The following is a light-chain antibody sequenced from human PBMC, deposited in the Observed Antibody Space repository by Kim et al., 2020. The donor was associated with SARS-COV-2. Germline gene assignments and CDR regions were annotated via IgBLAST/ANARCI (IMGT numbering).Light chain of an antibody. V-gene: IGKV3-20*01. J-gene: IGKJ2*01. CDR1: QSVSSSY. CDR3: QQYGSSPPYT. Sequence: SPGERATPSCRASQSVSSSYLAWYQQKPGQAPRLLIYGASSRATGIPDRFSGSGSGTDFTLTISRLEPEDFAVYYCQQYGSSPPYTFGQGTKLE. CDR2: GAS.